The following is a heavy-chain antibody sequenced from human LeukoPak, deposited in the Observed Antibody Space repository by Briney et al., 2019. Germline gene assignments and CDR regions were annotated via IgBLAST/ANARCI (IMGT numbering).Heavy chain of an antibody. Sequence: PGGSVRLSCAASGFTFSSYAMHWVRQAPGKGLEWVAVISYDGSNKYYADSVKGRFTISRDNSKNTLYLQMNSLRAEDTAVYYCARDRDYRPSFFDYWGQGTLVTVSS. D-gene: IGHD4-11*01. V-gene: IGHV3-30-3*01. CDR2: ISYDGSNK. CDR1: GFTFSSYA. J-gene: IGHJ4*02. CDR3: ARDRDYRPSFFDY.